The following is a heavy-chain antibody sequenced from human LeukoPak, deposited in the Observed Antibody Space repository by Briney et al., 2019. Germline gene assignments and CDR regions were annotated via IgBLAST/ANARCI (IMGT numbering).Heavy chain of an antibody. J-gene: IGHJ4*02. CDR2: TNSDGSST. Sequence: GGSLRLSCAASGFTFSSYWMHWVRQAPGKGLVWVSRTNSDGSSTSYADSVKGRFTISRDNAKNTLYLQMNSLRAEDTAVYYCARKMATIGGGFDYWGQGTLVTVSS. CDR3: ARKMATIGGGFDY. V-gene: IGHV3-74*01. CDR1: GFTFSSYW. D-gene: IGHD5-24*01.